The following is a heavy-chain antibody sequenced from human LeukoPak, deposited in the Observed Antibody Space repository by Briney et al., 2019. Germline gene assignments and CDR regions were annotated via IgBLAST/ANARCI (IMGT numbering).Heavy chain of an antibody. D-gene: IGHD1-1*01. CDR1: GYTFTRYY. J-gene: IGHJ4*02. CDR3: ARDKSGTTQGDSDY. CDR2: IDPSGGST. V-gene: IGHV1-46*01. Sequence: ASVKVSCKASGYTFTRYYMHWVRQAPGQGLEWMGIIDPSGGSTSYAQKFQGRVTMTRDTSTSTVYMDLSSLRAEDTAVYYCARDKSGTTQGDSDYWGQGTLVTVSS.